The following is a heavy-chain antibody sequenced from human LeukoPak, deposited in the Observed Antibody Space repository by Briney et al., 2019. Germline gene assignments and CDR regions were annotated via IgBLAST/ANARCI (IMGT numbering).Heavy chain of an antibody. J-gene: IGHJ3*02. D-gene: IGHD1-1*01. CDR1: GFTFDDYA. CDR2: ISWNSGNI. Sequence: GGSLRLSCAASGFTFDDYAMHWVRQAPGKGLEWVSGISWNSGNIGYADSVKDRFTISRDNARSLVFLQIHSLRDEDTALYYCARDSSPDSATTYYDALDMWGQGTMVTVSS. V-gene: IGHV3-9*01. CDR3: ARDSSPDSATTYYDALDM.